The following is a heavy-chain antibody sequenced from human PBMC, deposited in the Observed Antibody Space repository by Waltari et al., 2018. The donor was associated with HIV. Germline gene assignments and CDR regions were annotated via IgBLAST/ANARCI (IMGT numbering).Heavy chain of an antibody. J-gene: IGHJ4*02. CDR3: ARDLLDSGGR. CDR1: GYSFTRYA. D-gene: IGHD3-10*01. CDR2: INAGNGNT. V-gene: IGHV1-3*01. Sequence: QVQLVQSGAQVKKPGASVQVSCKSSGYSFTRYAMHWVRQAPGQGLEWMGGINAGNGNTKYSQKFQGRVTITRDTSASTAYMELSSLRAEDTDVYYCARDLLDSGGRWGKGTLVNVSS.